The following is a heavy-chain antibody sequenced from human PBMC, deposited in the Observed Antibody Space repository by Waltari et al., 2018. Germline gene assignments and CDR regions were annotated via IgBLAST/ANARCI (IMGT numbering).Heavy chain of an antibody. CDR2: ISGSGGST. V-gene: IGHV3-23*04. CDR1: GFTFSSYA. J-gene: IGHJ4*02. D-gene: IGHD3-10*01. Sequence: EVQLVESGGGLVQPGGSLRLSCAASGFTFSSYARSWVRQAPGKGLECVSAISGSGGSTYYADPVNGRFTISRDNAKNSLYLQMNSLRAEDTAVYYCARDGVAGYWGQGTLVTVSS. CDR3: ARDGVAGY.